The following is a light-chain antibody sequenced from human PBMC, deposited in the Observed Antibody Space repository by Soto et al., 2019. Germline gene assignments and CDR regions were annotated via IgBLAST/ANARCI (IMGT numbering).Light chain of an antibody. V-gene: IGKV1-9*01. CDR2: AAS. CDR3: QQLNSYPREYI. J-gene: IGKJ2*01. Sequence: DIQLTQSPSFLSASVGDRVTITCRASQGISSYLAWYQQKPGKAPKLLIYAASTLQSGVPSRFSGSGSGTEFTLTISSLQPEDFATYYCQQLNSYPREYIFGQGTKLEIK. CDR1: QGISSY.